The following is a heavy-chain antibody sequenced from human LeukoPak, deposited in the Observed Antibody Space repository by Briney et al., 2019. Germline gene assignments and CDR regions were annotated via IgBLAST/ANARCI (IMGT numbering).Heavy chain of an antibody. J-gene: IGHJ4*02. D-gene: IGHD6-19*01. CDR1: GFTCSSYW. Sequence: GGPLRLSCPASGFTCSSYWMSWVGQAPGKGLEWVANIKQDGSEKYYVDSVKGRFTISRDNAKNSLYLQMNSLRVEDTAVYYCARIRRGWSQNWDYWGQGTLVTVSS. V-gene: IGHV3-7*01. CDR3: ARIRRGWSQNWDY. CDR2: IKQDGSEK.